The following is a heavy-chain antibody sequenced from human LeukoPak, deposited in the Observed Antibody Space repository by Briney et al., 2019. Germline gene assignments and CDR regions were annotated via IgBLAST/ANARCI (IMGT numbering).Heavy chain of an antibody. V-gene: IGHV3-21*04. CDR2: ISSSSSYI. Sequence: PGGSLRLSCAASGFTFSSYSMNWVRQAPGKGLEWVSSISSSSSYIYYADSVKGRFTISRDNAKNSLYLQMNSLRAEDTAVYFCAKRGVVIRVILVGFHKEAYYFDSWGQGALVTVSS. CDR1: GFTFSSYS. D-gene: IGHD3-22*01. J-gene: IGHJ4*02. CDR3: AKRGVVIRVILVGFHKEAYYFDS.